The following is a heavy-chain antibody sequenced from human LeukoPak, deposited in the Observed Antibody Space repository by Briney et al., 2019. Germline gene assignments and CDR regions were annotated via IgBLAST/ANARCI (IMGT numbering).Heavy chain of an antibody. Sequence: PGGSLRLSCAASGFTVSSNYMHWVRQAPGKGLDWVAVISFDASNIFYAASVKDRFTISRDNPKSTVFLQMNSLRPEDTAVYYCARCVAGGSGFDAFDIWGQGTMVTVSS. CDR1: GFTVSSNY. J-gene: IGHJ3*02. V-gene: IGHV3-30-3*01. D-gene: IGHD3-22*01. CDR2: ISFDASNI. CDR3: ARCVAGGSGFDAFDI.